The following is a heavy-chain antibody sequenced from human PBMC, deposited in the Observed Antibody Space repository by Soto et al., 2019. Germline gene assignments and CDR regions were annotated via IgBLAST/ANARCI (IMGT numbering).Heavy chain of an antibody. Sequence: PWRSLRLSFAPSGFTFSSYTMNWVRQAPGKVLEWISSISSGSSYIYYAGSVKGRFTISRDNAKNSLFLQMHSLRADDTAVYYCARDILSGGAYPDSWGQGTKVSVSA. V-gene: IGHV3-21*01. CDR3: ARDILSGGAYPDS. D-gene: IGHD3-10*01. CDR1: GFTFSSYT. J-gene: IGHJ5*01. CDR2: ISSGSSYI.